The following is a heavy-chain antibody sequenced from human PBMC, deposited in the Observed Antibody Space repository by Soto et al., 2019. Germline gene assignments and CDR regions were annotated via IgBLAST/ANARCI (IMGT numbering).Heavy chain of an antibody. CDR1: GGTFSSYA. V-gene: IGHV1-69*05. J-gene: IGHJ5*02. D-gene: IGHD3-10*01. Sequence: GASVKVSCKASGGTFSSYAISWVRQAPGQGLEWMGGIIPIFGTANYAQKFQGRVTMTTDTSTSTAYMELRSLRSDDTAVYYCAREKGLLWFGELSQKNWFDPWGEGTLVTVSS. CDR2: IIPIFGTA. CDR3: AREKGLLWFGELSQKNWFDP.